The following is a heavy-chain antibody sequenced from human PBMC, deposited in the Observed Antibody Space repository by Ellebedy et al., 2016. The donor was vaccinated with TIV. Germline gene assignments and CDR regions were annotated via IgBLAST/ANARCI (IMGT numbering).Heavy chain of an antibody. V-gene: IGHV4-39*01. CDR2: IYYSGST. Sequence: SETLSLTCTVSGGSISRSSSYWGWIRQPPGKGLEWIGSIYYSGSTDYNPSLKSRVTISADTSKNQFPLRLRSVTAADTAVYYCARWFGELLYVRWFDPWGQGTLVTVSS. J-gene: IGHJ5*02. CDR1: GGSISRSSSY. D-gene: IGHD3-10*01. CDR3: ARWFGELLYVRWFDP.